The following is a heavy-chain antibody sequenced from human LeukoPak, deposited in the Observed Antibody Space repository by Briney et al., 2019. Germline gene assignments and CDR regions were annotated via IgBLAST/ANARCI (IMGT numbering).Heavy chain of an antibody. CDR1: GFTFSGSA. CDR3: RSTVTTNSYYYGMDV. D-gene: IGHD4-17*01. V-gene: IGHV3-73*01. CDR2: IRSKANSYAT. J-gene: IGHJ6*02. Sequence: GGSLRLSCAASGFTFSGSAMHWVRQASGKGLEWVGRIRSKANSYATAYAASVKGRITISRDDSKNTAYLQMNSLKTEDTAVYYCRSTVTTNSYYYGMDVWGQGTTVTVSS.